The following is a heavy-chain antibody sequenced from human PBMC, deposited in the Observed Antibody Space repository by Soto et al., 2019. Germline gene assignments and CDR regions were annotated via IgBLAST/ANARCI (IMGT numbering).Heavy chain of an antibody. CDR1: GFTFSRYA. D-gene: IGHD2-15*01. V-gene: IGHV3-30-3*01. CDR2: ISYDGSNK. J-gene: IGHJ6*02. CDR3: ARDGSWLAYYYYGMDV. Sequence: QVQLVESGGGVVQPGRSLRLSCAASGFTFSRYAMHWVRQAPGKGLEWVAVISYDGSNKYYADSVKGRFTISRDNSKNTLYLQMNSLRAEDTAVYYCARDGSWLAYYYYGMDVWGQGTTVTVSS.